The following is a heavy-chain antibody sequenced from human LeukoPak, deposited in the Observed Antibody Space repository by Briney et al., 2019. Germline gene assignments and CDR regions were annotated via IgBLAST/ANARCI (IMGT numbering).Heavy chain of an antibody. Sequence: RPSETLSLTCTVSGGSISRYYWSWIRQPAGKGLEWIGRIYTSGSTNYNPSLKSRVTMSVDTSKNQFSLKLSSVTAADTAVYYCARGIDYGDYAEIGWFDPWGQGTLVTVSS. CDR2: IYTSGST. CDR3: ARGIDYGDYAEIGWFDP. J-gene: IGHJ5*02. CDR1: GGSISRYY. V-gene: IGHV4-4*07. D-gene: IGHD4-17*01.